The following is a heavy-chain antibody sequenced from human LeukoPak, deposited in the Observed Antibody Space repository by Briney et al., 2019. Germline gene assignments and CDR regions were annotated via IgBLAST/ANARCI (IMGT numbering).Heavy chain of an antibody. J-gene: IGHJ4*02. CDR3: ARHISAASRFDY. Sequence: PSETLSLTSTVSGDSISPYYWSWIRQPPGRELEWIGYIFYSGSANYNPSLKSPVIISVDTPKNQLSLKLSSVTAADTAVYYCARHISAASRFDYWGQGSLVTVS. CDR1: GDSISPYY. D-gene: IGHD6-25*01. CDR2: IFYSGSA. V-gene: IGHV4-59*08.